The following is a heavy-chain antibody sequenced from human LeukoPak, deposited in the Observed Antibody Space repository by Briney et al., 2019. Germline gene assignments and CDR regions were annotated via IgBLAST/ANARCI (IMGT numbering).Heavy chain of an antibody. CDR3: ARAPRRFRGIIITPLYYFDY. D-gene: IGHD3-10*01. CDR1: GFTFSNFA. Sequence: GGSRGPSCAASGFTFSNFAMTWVRQPPGRGLEWASAIRGSGENTYYADSVKGRFTISRDNSKNTLYLQMNSLRAEDTAVYYCARAPRRFRGIIITPLYYFDYWGQGTLVTVSS. V-gene: IGHV3-23*01. J-gene: IGHJ4*02. CDR2: IRGSGENT.